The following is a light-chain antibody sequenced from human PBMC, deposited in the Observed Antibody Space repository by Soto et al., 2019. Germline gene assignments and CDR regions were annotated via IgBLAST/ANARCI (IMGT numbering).Light chain of an antibody. CDR3: QQYSDLPYT. Sequence: EMVLTQSPGTLSLSPRERATLSCRASQRISSRNLAWYQQKPGQAPRLLIYNTSSKATGIPDRFSGSGSVTDFTLTINRLEPEDFAVYYCQQYSDLPYTYGQVTKLDVK. V-gene: IGKV3-20*01. J-gene: IGKJ2*01. CDR2: NTS. CDR1: QRISSRN.